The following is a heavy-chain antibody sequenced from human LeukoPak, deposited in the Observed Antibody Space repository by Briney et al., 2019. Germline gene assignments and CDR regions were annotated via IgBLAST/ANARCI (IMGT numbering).Heavy chain of an antibody. Sequence: SETLSLTCTVSGGSISSGGYYWSWIRQPPGKGLEWIGYIYHSGSTYYNPSLKSRVTISVDRSKNQSSLKLSSVTAADTAVYYCARVGSPPIDDYWGQGTLVTVSS. CDR2: IYHSGST. D-gene: IGHD3-16*01. CDR1: GGSISSGGYY. J-gene: IGHJ4*02. V-gene: IGHV4-30-2*01. CDR3: ARVGSPPIDDY.